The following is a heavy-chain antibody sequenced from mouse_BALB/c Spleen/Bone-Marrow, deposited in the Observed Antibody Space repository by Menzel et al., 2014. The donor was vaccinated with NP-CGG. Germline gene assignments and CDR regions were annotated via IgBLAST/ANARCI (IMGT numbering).Heavy chain of an antibody. D-gene: IGHD3-1*01. CDR3: ARQLGLRWAMDY. J-gene: IGHJ4*01. Sequence: VQLKESGGGLVQPGGSLKLSCAASGFTFSNYTVSWVRQTPEKRLEWVAYISNGGGSTYYPDTVKGRFTISRDNAKNTPYLQMSSLKSEDTAMYYCARQLGLRWAMDYWGQGTSVTVSS. CDR1: GFTFSNYT. CDR2: ISNGGGST. V-gene: IGHV5-12-2*01.